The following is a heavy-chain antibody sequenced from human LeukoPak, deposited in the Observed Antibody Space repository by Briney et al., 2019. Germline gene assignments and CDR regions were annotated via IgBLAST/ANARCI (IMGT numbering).Heavy chain of an antibody. V-gene: IGHV4-59*08. D-gene: IGHD3-10*01. CDR1: GGSMRSYC. CDR2: VYYSGSI. J-gene: IGHJ5*02. Sequence: SETLSLTCTVSGGSMRSYCWSGIRQPPGKGLEWIGYVYYSGSINYNPSLKSRLTISVDTSKKYFSLRLTSVTAADTAVYYCARHSNSAVIIGDWFDPWGQGTLVTVSS. CDR3: ARHSNSAVIIGDWFDP.